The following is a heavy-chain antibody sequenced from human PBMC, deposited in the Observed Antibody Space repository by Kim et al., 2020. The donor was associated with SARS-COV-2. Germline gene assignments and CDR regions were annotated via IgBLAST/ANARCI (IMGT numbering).Heavy chain of an antibody. D-gene: IGHD2-21*02. J-gene: IGHJ2*01. CDR2: IIPIFGTA. CDR1: GGTFSSYA. Sequence: SVKVSCKASGGTFSSYAISWVRQAPGQGLEWMGGIIPIFGTANYAQKFQGRVTITADESTSTAYMELSSLRSEDTAVYYCARTEYRSAYCGGDCYDWYFDLWGRGTLVTVSS. CDR3: ARTEYRSAYCGGDCYDWYFDL. V-gene: IGHV1-69*13.